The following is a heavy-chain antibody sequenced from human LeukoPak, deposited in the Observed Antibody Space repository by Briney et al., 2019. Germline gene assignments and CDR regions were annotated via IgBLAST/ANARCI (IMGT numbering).Heavy chain of an antibody. J-gene: IGHJ4*02. CDR2: IYNIGTT. V-gene: IGHV3-53*01. D-gene: IGHD2-2*01. Sequence: GGSLRLSCAASGFTVSTNYMSWVRQAPGRGLEWVSIIYNIGTTYYIDSVKGRFTISRDNSKNTLYLQMNSLRAEDTAVYYCARWYCSSTSCYYDYWGQGTLVTVSS. CDR1: GFTVSTNY. CDR3: ARWYCSSTSCYYDY.